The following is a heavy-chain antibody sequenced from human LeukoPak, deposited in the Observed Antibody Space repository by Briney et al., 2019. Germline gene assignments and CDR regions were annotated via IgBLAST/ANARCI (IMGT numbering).Heavy chain of an antibody. D-gene: IGHD4-17*01. V-gene: IGHV3-43*02. Sequence: HPGGSLRLSCAASGFTFDVYAMHCVRQAPGKGLEGVSLISGGGGSTYYADFVKGRFTISRDNSKNSLYLQMNNLRTEDTALYYCAKGAYDYGDYGDYWGQGTLVTVSS. CDR1: GFTFDVYA. CDR3: AKGAYDYGDYGDY. J-gene: IGHJ4*02. CDR2: ISGGGGST.